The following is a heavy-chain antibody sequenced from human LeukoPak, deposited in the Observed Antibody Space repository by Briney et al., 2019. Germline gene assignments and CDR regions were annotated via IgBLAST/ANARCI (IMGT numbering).Heavy chain of an antibody. D-gene: IGHD3-3*01. CDR3: ARERQNKDFWSGGDY. Sequence: PGRSLRLSCAASGFTFSSYAMHWVRQAPGKGLEWVAVISYDGSNKYYADSVKGRFTISRDNSKNTLYLQMNSLRAEDTAVYYCARERQNKDFWSGGDYWGQGTLVTVSS. J-gene: IGHJ4*02. V-gene: IGHV3-30-3*01. CDR2: ISYDGSNK. CDR1: GFTFSSYA.